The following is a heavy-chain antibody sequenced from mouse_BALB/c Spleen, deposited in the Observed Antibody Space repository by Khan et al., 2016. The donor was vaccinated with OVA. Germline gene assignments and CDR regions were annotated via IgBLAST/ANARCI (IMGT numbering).Heavy chain of an antibody. D-gene: IGHD4-1*01. CDR3: ARWNWDGFAI. J-gene: IGHJ3*01. Sequence: QVQLKQSGPGLVAPSQSLSITCTVSGFSLTTYGVHWVRQPPGKGLEWLGVIWTGGDTNYHSALMSRLNIRKDNSKSQVFLKMNSLQTADTAMYYCARWNWDGFAIRGQGTLVTVAA. CDR2: IWTGGDT. CDR1: GFSLTTYG. V-gene: IGHV2-9*02.